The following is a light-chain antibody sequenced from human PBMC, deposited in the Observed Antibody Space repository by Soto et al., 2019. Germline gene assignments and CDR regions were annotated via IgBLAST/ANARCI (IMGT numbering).Light chain of an antibody. Sequence: QLVLTQWPSASASLGASVKLTCTLSSGHSSYAIAWHQQQPEKGPRFLMRLNSDGSHNKGYGIPDRFSGSSSGAERYLTMSSLQSEDEADYYCQTWGTDVSVFGGGTQLTVL. CDR1: SGHSSYA. CDR3: QTWGTDVSV. V-gene: IGLV4-69*01. CDR2: LNSDGSH. J-gene: IGLJ7*01.